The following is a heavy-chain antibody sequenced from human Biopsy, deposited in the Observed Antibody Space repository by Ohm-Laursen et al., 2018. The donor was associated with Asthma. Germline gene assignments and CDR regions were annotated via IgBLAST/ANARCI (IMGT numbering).Heavy chain of an antibody. D-gene: IGHD3-10*01. J-gene: IGHJ4*02. Sequence: SLRLSCTASGFGLRDYTMNWVRQAPGKGLEWVASISSLSRYIYHATSLRGRFTISRDNAKRSLYLQMDSLRGGDTAVYYCSRDFTVGSGSPFHFWGRGTLVTVSS. V-gene: IGHV3-21*01. CDR3: SRDFTVGSGSPFHF. CDR1: GFGLRDYT. CDR2: ISSLSRYI.